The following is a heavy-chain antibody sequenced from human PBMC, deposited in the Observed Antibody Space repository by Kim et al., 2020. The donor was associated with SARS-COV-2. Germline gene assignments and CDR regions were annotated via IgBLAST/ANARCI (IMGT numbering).Heavy chain of an antibody. CDR1: GFTFDDYA. CDR3: AKDMRYSLCGSIPPSYY. V-gene: IGHV3-9*01. D-gene: IGHD2-15*01. CDR2: ISWNSGSI. Sequence: GGSLRLSCAASGFTFDDYAMHWVRQAPGKGLEWVSGISWNSGSIGYADSVKGRFTISRDNAKNSLYLQMNSLRAEDTAVYYCAKDMRYSLCGSIPPSYY. J-gene: IGHJ6*01.